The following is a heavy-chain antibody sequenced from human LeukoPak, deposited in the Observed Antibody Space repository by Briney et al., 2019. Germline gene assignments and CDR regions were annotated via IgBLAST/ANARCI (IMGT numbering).Heavy chain of an antibody. CDR1: GGTFSSYA. CDR3: ARPYCSGGSCYSHFQH. CDR2: IIPIFGTA. J-gene: IGHJ1*01. V-gene: IGHV1-69*13. D-gene: IGHD2-15*01. Sequence: GASVKVSCKASGGTFSSYAISWVRQAPGQGLGWMGGIIPIFGTANYAQKFQGRVTITADESTSTAYMELSSLRSEDTAVYYCARPYCSGGSCYSHFQHWGQGTLVTVSS.